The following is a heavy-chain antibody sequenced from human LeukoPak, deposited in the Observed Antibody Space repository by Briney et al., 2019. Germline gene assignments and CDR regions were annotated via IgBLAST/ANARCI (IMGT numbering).Heavy chain of an antibody. CDR3: ARVNSYGSDY. CDR2: IKGTGLTT. CDR1: GFIFSDYY. Sequence: PGGSLRLSCAASGFIFSDYYMAWIRQAPGKGLEWISTIKGTGLTTYYADSVKGRFTISRDNSKNTLYLQMNSLRAEDTAVYYCARVNSYGSDYWGQGTLVTVSS. D-gene: IGHD5-18*01. V-gene: IGHV3-11*04. J-gene: IGHJ4*02.